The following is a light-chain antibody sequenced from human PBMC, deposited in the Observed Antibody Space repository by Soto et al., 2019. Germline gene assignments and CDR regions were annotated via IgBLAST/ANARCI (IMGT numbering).Light chain of an antibody. V-gene: IGLV2-8*01. CDR2: EDS. J-gene: IGLJ3*02. CDR3: SSYAGSNNLV. CDR1: SSDVGGYNY. Sequence: QSVLTQPPSASGSPGQSVTISCTGTSSDVGGYNYVSWYQQHPGKAPKLMIYEDSNRPSGVPDRFSGSKSGNTASLTVSGLQAEDEADYYCSSYAGSNNLVFGGGTKLTVL.